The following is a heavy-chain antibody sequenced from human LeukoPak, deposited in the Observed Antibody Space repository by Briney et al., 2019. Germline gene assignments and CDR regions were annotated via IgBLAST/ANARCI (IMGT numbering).Heavy chain of an antibody. CDR3: ARSYYDSSGYYWTLFAY. CDR2: ISSSSSTI. CDR1: GFTFSSYS. Sequence: GGSLRLSCAASGFTFSSYSMNWVRQAPGKGLEWVSYISSSSSTIYYADSVKGRFTISRDNAKNSLYLQMNSLRAEDTAVYYCARSYYDSSGYYWTLFAYWGQGTLVTVSS. V-gene: IGHV3-48*04. J-gene: IGHJ4*02. D-gene: IGHD3-22*01.